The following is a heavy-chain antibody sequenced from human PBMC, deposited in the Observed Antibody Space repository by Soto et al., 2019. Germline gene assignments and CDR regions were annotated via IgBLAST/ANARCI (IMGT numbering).Heavy chain of an antibody. D-gene: IGHD6-6*01. V-gene: IGHV3-11*01. CDR3: ARQAARNYIDS. Sequence: GGSLRLSCVASGFTFSDYSMSWSRQAPGKGLEWLAFIDSRGRTLSYADSVRGRFTISRDNAENSVYLQMDSLRADDTAVYYCARQAARNYIDSWGQGKSVTVSS. CDR2: IDSRGRTL. J-gene: IGHJ4*02. CDR1: GFTFSDYS.